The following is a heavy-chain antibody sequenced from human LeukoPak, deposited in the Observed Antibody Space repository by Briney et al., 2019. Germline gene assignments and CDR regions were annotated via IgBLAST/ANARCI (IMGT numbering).Heavy chain of an antibody. CDR3: ARLGYCTGSCRSGGFDP. D-gene: IGHD2-8*02. J-gene: IGHJ5*02. V-gene: IGHV3-33*01. CDR2: IWYDGSNK. Sequence: PGRSLRLSCAASGFTFSSYGMHWVRQAPGKGLEWVAVIWYDGSNKYYADSVKGRFTISRDNSKNTLYLQMNSLRAEDTAVYYCARLGYCTGSCRSGGFDPWGQGNLVTVSS. CDR1: GFTFSSYG.